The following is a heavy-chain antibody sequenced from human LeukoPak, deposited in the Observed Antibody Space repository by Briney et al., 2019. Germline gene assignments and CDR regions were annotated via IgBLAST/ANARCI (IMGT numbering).Heavy chain of an antibody. CDR2: IKQDATAK. Sequence: GGSLRLSCAASGFTFSGWMSWLRQAPGKGLEWVADIKQDATAKYYVDSVKGRFTISRDNAKNSLYLDMNSLRAEDTAVYYCARLVWGTDRYFDLWGQGTLVTVSS. CDR1: GFTFSGW. D-gene: IGHD3-16*01. CDR3: ARLVWGTDRYFDL. V-gene: IGHV3-7*01. J-gene: IGHJ4*02.